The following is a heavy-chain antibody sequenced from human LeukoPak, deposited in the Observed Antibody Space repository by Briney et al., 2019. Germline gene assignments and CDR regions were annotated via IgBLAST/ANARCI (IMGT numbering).Heavy chain of an antibody. CDR3: ASERGGTVTTSDPYGMDV. CDR1: GGSISSGGYY. V-gene: IGHV4-31*03. CDR2: IYYSGST. Sequence: PSKTLSLTCTVSGGSISSGGYYWSWIRQHPGKGLEWIGYIYYSGSTYYNPSLKSRVTISVDTSKNQFSLKLSSVTAADTAVYYCASERGGTVTTSDPYGMDVWGQGTTVTVSS. J-gene: IGHJ6*02. D-gene: IGHD4-11*01.